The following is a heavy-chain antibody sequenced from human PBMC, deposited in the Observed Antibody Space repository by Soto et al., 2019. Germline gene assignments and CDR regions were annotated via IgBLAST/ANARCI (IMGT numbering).Heavy chain of an antibody. J-gene: IGHJ5*02. Sequence: SVKVSCKASGGTFSRYAISWGRQAPGQGLEWMGGIIPIFGTANYAQKFQGRVTITSDKSTSTAYMELSSLRYEDTAVYYCARGGYYDSIGYYLWFDPWGQGTLVTVSS. CDR2: IIPIFGTA. CDR3: ARGGYYDSIGYYLWFDP. CDR1: GGTFSRYA. V-gene: IGHV1-69*06. D-gene: IGHD3-22*01.